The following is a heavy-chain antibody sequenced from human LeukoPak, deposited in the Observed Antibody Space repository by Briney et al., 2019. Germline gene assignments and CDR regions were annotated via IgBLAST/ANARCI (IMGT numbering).Heavy chain of an antibody. Sequence: GGSLRLSCAASGFTFDDYAMHWVRQAPGKGLEWVSGISWNSGSIGYADSVKGRSTISRDNAKNSLYLQMNSLRAEDTALYYCAKGLRGRYYYDSSGYTTPYYYYGMDVWGQGTTVTVSS. CDR3: AKGLRGRYYYDSSGYTTPYYYYGMDV. J-gene: IGHJ6*02. V-gene: IGHV3-9*01. CDR1: GFTFDDYA. D-gene: IGHD3-22*01. CDR2: ISWNSGSI.